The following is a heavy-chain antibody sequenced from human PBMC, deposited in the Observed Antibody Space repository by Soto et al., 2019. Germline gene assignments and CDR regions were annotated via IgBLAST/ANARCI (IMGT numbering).Heavy chain of an antibody. V-gene: IGHV4-39*01. J-gene: IGHJ6*03. CDR2: MYYSGSK. CDR3: ARIKIVGILTYYMDV. Sequence: QLQLQESGPGLVKPSETLSLSCAVSGDSISSSSSYYWGWIRQPPGKGLEWIANMYYSGSKYYNPSLKNRVPISPETSKNQFSPTPSSVTAADTAVYYCARIKIVGILTYYMDVWGKGTPVTVSS. CDR1: GDSISSSSSYY. D-gene: IGHD3-3*01.